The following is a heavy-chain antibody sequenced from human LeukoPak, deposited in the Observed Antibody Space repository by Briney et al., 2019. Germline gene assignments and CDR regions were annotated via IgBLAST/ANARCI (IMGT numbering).Heavy chain of an antibody. CDR1: GFTFSSSP. V-gene: IGHV3-48*01. J-gene: IGHJ4*02. Sequence: PGGSLRLSCAASGFTFSSSPMNRVRQAPGKGLEWVSYISSSSTIYYADSVKGRFTISRDNAKNSLYLQMNSLRVEDTAVYYCARSGDYWGQGTLVTVSS. CDR2: ISSSSTI. CDR3: ARSGDY.